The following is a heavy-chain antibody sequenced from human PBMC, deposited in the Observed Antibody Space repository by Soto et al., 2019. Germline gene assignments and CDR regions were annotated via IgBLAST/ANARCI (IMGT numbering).Heavy chain of an antibody. J-gene: IGHJ6*02. V-gene: IGHV3-30*18. CDR2: ISFDGSNK. CDR1: GFTFSDYG. Sequence: GGSLRLSCAASGFTFSDYGMHWVRQAPGKGLEWVAVISFDGSNKYHADSVKGRFTISRDNSKNTLYLQMSSPRIEDTGVYYCAKGYSSASQYYYYAMDVWGQGTTVTVSS. CDR3: AKGYSSASQYYYYAMDV. D-gene: IGHD6-6*01.